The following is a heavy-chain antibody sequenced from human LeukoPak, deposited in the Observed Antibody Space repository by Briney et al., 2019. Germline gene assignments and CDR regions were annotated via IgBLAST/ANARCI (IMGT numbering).Heavy chain of an antibody. CDR3: ATDVGAD. Sequence: GGSLKLSCAASGFTFSSSWMTWVRQTPGKGLEWVANIKEDGSEKYYVDSVKGRFTISGDNAKNSLYLQMNSLRAEDTALYYCATDVGADWGQGTLVTVSS. V-gene: IGHV3-7*01. CDR1: GFTFSSSW. CDR2: IKEDGSEK. J-gene: IGHJ4*02.